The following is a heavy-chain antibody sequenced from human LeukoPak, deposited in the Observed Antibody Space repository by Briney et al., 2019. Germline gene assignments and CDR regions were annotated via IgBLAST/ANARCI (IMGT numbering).Heavy chain of an antibody. CDR1: GYTFTGYY. D-gene: IGHD3-22*01. J-gene: IGHJ4*02. Sequence: GASVKVSCKASGYTFTGYYMHWVRQAPGQGLEWMGRINPNSGGTNYAQKFQGRVTMTRDTSISTAYMELSRLRSEDTAVYYCARGTNYYDSSGYYDLFDYWGQGTLVTVSS. CDR3: ARGTNYYDSSGYYDLFDY. V-gene: IGHV1-2*06. CDR2: INPNSGGT.